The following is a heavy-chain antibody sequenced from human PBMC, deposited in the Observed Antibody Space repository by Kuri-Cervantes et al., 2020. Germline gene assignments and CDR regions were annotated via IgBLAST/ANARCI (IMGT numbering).Heavy chain of an antibody. D-gene: IGHD3/OR15-3a*01. Sequence: GESLKISCAASGFTFDDYGMSWVRQGPVKGLEWVSSINWNGGSTGYADSVKGRFTISRDNAKNSLYLQMDRLRVDDTAVYYCATDPNRIDFWGQGSLVTVSS. J-gene: IGHJ4*02. CDR3: ATDPNRIDF. CDR2: INWNGGST. V-gene: IGHV3-20*04. CDR1: GFTFDDYG.